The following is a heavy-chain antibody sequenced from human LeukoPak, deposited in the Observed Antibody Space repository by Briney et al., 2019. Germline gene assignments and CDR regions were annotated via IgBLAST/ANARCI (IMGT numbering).Heavy chain of an antibody. J-gene: IGHJ3*02. CDR1: GFTFSSYW. CDR2: INSDGSST. V-gene: IGHV3-74*01. D-gene: IGHD6-6*01. Sequence: GGSLRLSCAASGFTFSSYWMHWVRQAPGKGLVWVSRINSDGSSTSYADSVKGRFTISRDNSKNTLYLQMNSLRAEDTAVYYCAKDRSSYPDAFDIWGQGTMVTVSS. CDR3: AKDRSSYPDAFDI.